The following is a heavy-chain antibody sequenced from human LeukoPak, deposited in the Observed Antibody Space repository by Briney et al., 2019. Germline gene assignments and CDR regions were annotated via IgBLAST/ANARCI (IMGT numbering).Heavy chain of an antibody. CDR1: GGSISSGEYY. J-gene: IGHJ5*02. Sequence: SETLSLTCTVSGGSISSGEYYWSWIRQPPGKGPEWIGYIYKSGSTSFNPSLKRRLTISVDTSKNQLSLKLSSVTAADTPLYYCARGLYSYDSGSYVWFDPWGEGTLVSVSS. D-gene: IGHD3-10*01. CDR2: IYKSGST. V-gene: IGHV4-30-4*01. CDR3: ARGLYSYDSGSYVWFDP.